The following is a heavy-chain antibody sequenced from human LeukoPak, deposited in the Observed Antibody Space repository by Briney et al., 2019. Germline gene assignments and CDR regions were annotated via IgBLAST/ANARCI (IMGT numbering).Heavy chain of an antibody. V-gene: IGHV1-2*02. Sequence: ASVKVSCKASGYTFTAYYMYWVRQAPGQGLEWMGWINPNSGGTTYAQKFQGRVTMTRDTSISTAYMELSRLRSDDTAMYYCARETTMVRGVIIVAIDAFDIWGQGTMVTVSS. D-gene: IGHD3-10*01. CDR3: ARETTMVRGVIIVAIDAFDI. CDR1: GYTFTAYY. J-gene: IGHJ3*02. CDR2: INPNSGGT.